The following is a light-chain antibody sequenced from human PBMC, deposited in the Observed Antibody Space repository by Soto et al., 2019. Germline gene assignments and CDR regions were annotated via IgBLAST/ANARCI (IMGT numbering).Light chain of an antibody. CDR2: DVS. CDR3: NSFTTNITPV. V-gene: IGLV2-14*01. J-gene: IGLJ2*01. Sequence: QSALTQPASVSGSPGQSITISCTGTSSDVGGYNYVSWYQQHPGKAPKLMIYDVSDRPSGVSTRFSGSRSGNTASLTISGLQAEDEADYYCNSFTTNITPVFGGGTKLTVL. CDR1: SSDVGGYNY.